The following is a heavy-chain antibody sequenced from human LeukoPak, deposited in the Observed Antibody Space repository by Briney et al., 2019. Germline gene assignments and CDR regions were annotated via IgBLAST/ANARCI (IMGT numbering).Heavy chain of an antibody. CDR1: GFTFSSYW. D-gene: IGHD2-2*01. V-gene: IGHV3-7*05. J-gene: IGHJ4*02. CDR3: ARDVGYCSSTSCFILEGYYFDY. Sequence: GGSLRLSCAASGFTFSSYWMSWVRQAPGKGLEWVANIKQDGSEKYYVDSVKGRFTISRDNAKNSLYLQVNSLRAEDTAVYYCARDVGYCSSTSCFILEGYYFDYWGQGTLVTVSS. CDR2: IKQDGSEK.